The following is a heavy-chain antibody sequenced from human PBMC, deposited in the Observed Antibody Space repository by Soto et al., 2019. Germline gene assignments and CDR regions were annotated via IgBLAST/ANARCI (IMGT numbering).Heavy chain of an antibody. J-gene: IGHJ5*02. D-gene: IGHD2-2*01. CDR1: GFTFNTYA. Sequence: GGSLRLSCAASGFTFNTYAMHWARQAPGKGLEWVAVISFDGSKKYYADSVKGRFTISRDNPKNTLYLQMNSLRVEDTAVYYCARRYKDGRRDCVSTSCLFDPWGQGTLVTVSS. V-gene: IGHV3-30-3*01. CDR2: ISFDGSKK. CDR3: ARRYKDGRRDCVSTSCLFDP.